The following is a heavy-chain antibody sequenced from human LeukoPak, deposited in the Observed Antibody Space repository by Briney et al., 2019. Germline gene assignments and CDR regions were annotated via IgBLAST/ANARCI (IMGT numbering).Heavy chain of an antibody. Sequence: GGALRLSCAASGFTFNDAWMSWVRQAPGKGLEWVGRIKSKTDGGTIDYAAPVRGRFTISRDDSKNTLYLQMNSLKTEDTAVYYCTTARWFSYYFDYWGQGTLVTVSS. CDR1: GFTFNDAW. D-gene: IGHD3-10*01. V-gene: IGHV3-15*01. CDR2: IKSKTDGGTI. J-gene: IGHJ4*02. CDR3: TTARWFSYYFDY.